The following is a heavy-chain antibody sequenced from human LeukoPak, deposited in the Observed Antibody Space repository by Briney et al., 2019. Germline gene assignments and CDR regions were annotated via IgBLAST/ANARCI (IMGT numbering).Heavy chain of an antibody. D-gene: IGHD6-19*01. CDR1: GFTFSSYS. V-gene: IGHV3-33*08. CDR3: ARVRPYSSGWYHGMDV. Sequence: GGSLRLSCAASGFTFSSYSMNWVRQAPGKGLEWVAVIWYDGSNKYYADSVKGRFTISRDNSKNTLYLQMNSLRAEDTAVYYCARVRPYSSGWYHGMDVWGQGTAVTVSS. CDR2: IWYDGSNK. J-gene: IGHJ6*02.